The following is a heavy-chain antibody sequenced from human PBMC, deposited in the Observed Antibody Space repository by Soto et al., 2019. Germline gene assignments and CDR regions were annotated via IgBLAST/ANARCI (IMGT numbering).Heavy chain of an antibody. CDR2: ISAKNGNR. J-gene: IGHJ5*02. CDR3: ARDQGYSFPFDP. Sequence: QVQLVQSGAEVQKPGASVKVSCKASGYTFNNYGISWVRQVPGQGLEWMGWISAKNGNRNYAQKFQGRVTMTTDTSTNTAFMDLTDLRSNDTAMYYCARDQGYSFPFDPWGQGTLFTISS. D-gene: IGHD5-18*01. V-gene: IGHV1-18*04. CDR1: GYTFNNYG.